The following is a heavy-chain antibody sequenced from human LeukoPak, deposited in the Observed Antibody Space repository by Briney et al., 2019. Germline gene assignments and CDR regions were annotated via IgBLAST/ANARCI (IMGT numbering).Heavy chain of an antibody. CDR1: GFTFSGSA. J-gene: IGHJ4*02. CDR2: IRSKANSYAT. Sequence: GGSLRLSCAASGFTFSGSAMHWVRQASGKGLEWVGRIRSKANSYATAYAASVKGRFTISGDDSKNTAYLQMNSLKTEDTAVYYCTRQWTAMAFDYWGQGTLVTVSS. D-gene: IGHD5-18*01. V-gene: IGHV3-73*01. CDR3: TRQWTAMAFDY.